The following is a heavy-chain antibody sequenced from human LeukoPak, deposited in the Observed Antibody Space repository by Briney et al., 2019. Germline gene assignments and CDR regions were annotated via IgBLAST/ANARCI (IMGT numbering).Heavy chain of an antibody. CDR2: ISTYSGNT. V-gene: IGHV1-18*01. D-gene: IGHD6-13*01. CDR1: GYTFSAYG. CDR3: AREKTRLAAGDALDI. Sequence: GASVKVSCKPSGYTFSAYGISWVRQAPGQGLEWMGWISTYSGNTYYALKLQGRVTMTTDTSTSTAYMELRSLRSDDTAVYYCAREKTRLAAGDALDIWGQGTMVTVSS. J-gene: IGHJ3*02.